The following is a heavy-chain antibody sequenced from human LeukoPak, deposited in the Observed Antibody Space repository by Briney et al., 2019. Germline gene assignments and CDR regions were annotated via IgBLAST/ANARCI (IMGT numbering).Heavy chain of an antibody. Sequence: KSGGSLRLSCAASGFTFSDYYMSWIRQAPGKGLEWVSYISSSGSTIYYADSVKGRFTISRDNAKNSLYLQMNSLRAEDTAVYYCASGETSTATYHHYFDYWGQGTLVAVSS. V-gene: IGHV3-11*01. D-gene: IGHD4-17*01. CDR1: GFTFSDYY. J-gene: IGHJ4*02. CDR3: ASGETSTATYHHYFDY. CDR2: ISSSGSTI.